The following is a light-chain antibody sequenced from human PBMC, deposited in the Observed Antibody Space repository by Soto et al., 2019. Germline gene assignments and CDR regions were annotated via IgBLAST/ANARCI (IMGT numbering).Light chain of an antibody. V-gene: IGKV3-15*01. CDR2: GAS. CDR3: QQYNNWLT. Sequence: EIVTTQSPATLSVSPGKRATLSCRASQNVSSNLAWYQQKPGQAPRLLIYGASTRATGIPARFSGSGSGTEFTLTISSLQSEDFAVYYCQQYNNWLTFGGGTKVEIK. CDR1: QNVSSN. J-gene: IGKJ4*01.